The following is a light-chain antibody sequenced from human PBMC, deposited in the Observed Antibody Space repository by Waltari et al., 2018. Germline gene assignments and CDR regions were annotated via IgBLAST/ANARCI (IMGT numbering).Light chain of an antibody. V-gene: IGKV1-5*03. CDR3: QQYNSFPKT. J-gene: IGKJ1*01. Sequence: DIQMTQSPSTLSPSVGDRVTITCRASQSVGVWLAWYQQKQGKAPKVLIYKTSSLESGVPSRFSGSGSGTEFTLTISNLQPADFATYYCQQYNSFPKTFGQGTKVEIK. CDR2: KTS. CDR1: QSVGVW.